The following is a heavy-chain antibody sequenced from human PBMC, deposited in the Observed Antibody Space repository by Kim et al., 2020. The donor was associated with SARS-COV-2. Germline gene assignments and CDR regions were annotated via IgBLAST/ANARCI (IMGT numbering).Heavy chain of an antibody. D-gene: IGHD6-19*01. CDR2: IYYSGST. Sequence: SETLSLTCTVSGGSISSYYWSWIRQPPGKGLEWIGYIYYSGSTNYNPSLKSRVTISVDTSKNQFSLKLSSVTAADTAGYYCARLAEQWLPPLYYYYGMDVWGQGTTVTVSS. CDR3: ARLAEQWLPPLYYYYGMDV. CDR1: GGSISSYY. V-gene: IGHV4-59*08. J-gene: IGHJ6*02.